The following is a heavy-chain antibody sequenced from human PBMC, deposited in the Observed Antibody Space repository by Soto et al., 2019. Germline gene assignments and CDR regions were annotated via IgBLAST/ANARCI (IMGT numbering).Heavy chain of an antibody. V-gene: IGHV4-34*01. CDR3: ARVSEIYNYGMDV. D-gene: IGHD3-10*01. Sequence: SETLSLTCAVYGGSFSGYYWSWIRQPPGKGLEWIGEINHSGSTNYNPSLKSRVTISVDTSKDQFSLKLSSVTAADTAVYYCARVSEIYNYGMDVWGQGTTVPVSS. CDR2: INHSGST. J-gene: IGHJ6*02. CDR1: GGSFSGYY.